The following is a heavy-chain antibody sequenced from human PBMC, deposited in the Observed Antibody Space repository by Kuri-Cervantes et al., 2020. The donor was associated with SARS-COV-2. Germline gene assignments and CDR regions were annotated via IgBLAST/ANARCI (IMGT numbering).Heavy chain of an antibody. J-gene: IGHJ4*02. CDR2: VRGKANNYAT. D-gene: IGHD3-3*01. CDR3: ARASFDFWSGYYTGYYFDS. CDR1: GFLFSASA. Sequence: GGSLRLSCEVSGFLFSASAIHWVRQGSGKGLEWVGRVRGKANNYATAYAASVKGRFTISRDDSKNMAYLQMNSLRADDTAVYYCARASFDFWSGYYTGYYFDSWGQGALVTVSS. V-gene: IGHV3-73*01.